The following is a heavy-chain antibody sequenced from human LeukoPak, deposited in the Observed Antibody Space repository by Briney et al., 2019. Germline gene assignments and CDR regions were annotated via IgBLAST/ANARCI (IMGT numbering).Heavy chain of an antibody. CDR2: IRESGVTT. Sequence: PGGSLRHSCAASGFTFSSYAMSGVGEATGEGGEWGSDIRESGVTTHYACSVNGRFSISIDNSTNTLYLPMNRLTAEDTALYYCAKKVVVAATSPYSDFHDWGQGTLVTVSS. D-gene: IGHD3-22*01. CDR1: GFTFSSYA. CDR3: AKKVVVAATSPYSDFHD. J-gene: IGHJ4*02. V-gene: IGHV3-23*01.